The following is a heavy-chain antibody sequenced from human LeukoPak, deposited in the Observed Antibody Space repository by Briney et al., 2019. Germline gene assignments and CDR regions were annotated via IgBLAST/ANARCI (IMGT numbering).Heavy chain of an antibody. CDR1: GFTFDDYA. V-gene: IGHV3-9*01. CDR2: ISFTSGTI. J-gene: IGHJ6*03. Sequence: GGSLRLSCAASGFTFDDYAMHWVRQVPGKGLEWVSGISFTSGTIGYADSVKGRFTISRGNAKNSLYLQMNSLTIEDTALYYCAKGRGIGELFYMDVWGKGTTVTISS. D-gene: IGHD3-10*01. CDR3: AKGRGIGELFYMDV.